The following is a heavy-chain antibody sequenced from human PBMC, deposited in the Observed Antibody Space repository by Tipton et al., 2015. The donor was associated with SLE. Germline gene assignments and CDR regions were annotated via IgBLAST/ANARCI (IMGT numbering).Heavy chain of an antibody. Sequence: TLSLTCTVSGGSISSSSYYWGWIRQPPGKGLEWIGSIYYSGSTYYNPSLKSRVTISVDTSKNQFSLKLSSVTAADTAVYYCARPLYGDNLQEAFDIWGQGTMVTVSS. CDR2: IYYSGST. CDR3: ARPLYGDNLQEAFDI. J-gene: IGHJ3*02. D-gene: IGHD4-23*01. CDR1: GGSISSSSYY. V-gene: IGHV4-39*01.